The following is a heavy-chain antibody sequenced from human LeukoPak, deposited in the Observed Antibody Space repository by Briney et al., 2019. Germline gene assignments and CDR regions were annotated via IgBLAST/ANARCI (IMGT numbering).Heavy chain of an antibody. Sequence: PGGSLRLSCAASGFTVSSNYMSWVRQAPGKGLDWVSVIYSGGSTYYADSVKGRFTISRDNSKNTLYLQMNSLRVDDTAVYYCARELAVWGQGTLVTVSS. CDR1: GFTVSSNY. CDR3: ARELAV. V-gene: IGHV3-66*01. J-gene: IGHJ4*02. CDR2: IYSGGST.